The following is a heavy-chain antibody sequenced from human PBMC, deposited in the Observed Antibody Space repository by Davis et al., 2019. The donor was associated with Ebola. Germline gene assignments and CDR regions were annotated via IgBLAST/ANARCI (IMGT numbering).Heavy chain of an antibody. CDR2: VSFDGSSK. V-gene: IGHV3-30-3*01. J-gene: IGHJ5*02. D-gene: IGHD2-2*01. Sequence: GGSLRLSCAASGFTFSLYAMHWVRQAPGKGLEWVAVVSFDGSSKYYADSVKGRFTISRDNSKNTLHLQMNDLRADDTAVYYCRALGYCRSSSCFGAGWFDPWGQGTLVTVSS. CDR3: RALGYCRSSSCFGAGWFDP. CDR1: GFTFSLYA.